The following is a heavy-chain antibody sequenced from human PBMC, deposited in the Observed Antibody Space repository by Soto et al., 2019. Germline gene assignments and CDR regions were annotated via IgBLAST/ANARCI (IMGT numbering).Heavy chain of an antibody. J-gene: IGHJ6*02. Sequence: QVQLVQSGAEVKKPGSSVKVSCKASGGTFSSYAISWVRQAPGQGLEWMGGIIPIFGTANYAQKFQGRVTITADESTSTAYMELSSLRSEDTAVYYCAREWDCSGGSCYSYYYYGMDVWGQGTTVTVSS. D-gene: IGHD2-15*01. CDR3: AREWDCSGGSCYSYYYYGMDV. CDR2: IIPIFGTA. CDR1: GGTFSSYA. V-gene: IGHV1-69*01.